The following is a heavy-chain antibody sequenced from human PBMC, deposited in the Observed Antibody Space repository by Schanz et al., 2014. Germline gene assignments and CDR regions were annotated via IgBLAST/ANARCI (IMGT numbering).Heavy chain of an antibody. D-gene: IGHD3-10*01. CDR2: ISPYNGNT. V-gene: IGHV1-18*04. Sequence: QVHLVQSGAEVKKPGASVKVSCKASGYTFVSYSMHWVRQAPGQGLEWMGWISPYNGNTNYAQKLQGRVTLTTDTSTSTAYMELRNLRSDDTAVYYCARAKRFGDMDVWGQGTTVTVSS. J-gene: IGHJ6*02. CDR1: GYTFVSYS. CDR3: ARAKRFGDMDV.